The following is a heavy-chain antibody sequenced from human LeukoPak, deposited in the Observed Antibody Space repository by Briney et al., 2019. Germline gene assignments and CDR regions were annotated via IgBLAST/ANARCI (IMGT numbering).Heavy chain of an antibody. J-gene: IGHJ4*02. Sequence: GGSLRLSCAASGFTFSDYYMNWVRQAPGKGLEWVSSISSSSSYIYYADSVKGRFTISRDNAKNSLYLQMNSLRAEDTAVYYCAREGIAVATPPDYWGQGTLVTVSS. CDR2: ISSSSSYI. V-gene: IGHV3-21*01. D-gene: IGHD6-19*01. CDR3: AREGIAVATPPDY. CDR1: GFTFSDYY.